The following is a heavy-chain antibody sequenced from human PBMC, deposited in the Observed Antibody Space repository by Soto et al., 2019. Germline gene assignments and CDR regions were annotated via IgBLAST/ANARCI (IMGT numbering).Heavy chain of an antibody. CDR3: ATGGEHIAARPDAFDI. J-gene: IGHJ3*02. CDR2: FDPEDGET. CDR1: GYTLTELS. D-gene: IGHD6-6*01. Sequence: ASVKVSCKVSGYTLTELSMHWVRQAPGKGLEWMGGFDPEDGETIYAQKFQGRVTMTEDTSTDTAYMELSSLRSEDTAVYYCATGGEHIAARPDAFDIWGQGTMVTVSS. V-gene: IGHV1-24*01.